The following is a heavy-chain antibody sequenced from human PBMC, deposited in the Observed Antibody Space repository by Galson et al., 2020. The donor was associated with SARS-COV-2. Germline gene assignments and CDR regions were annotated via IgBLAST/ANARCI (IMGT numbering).Heavy chain of an antibody. Sequence: TGGSLRLSCAASGFTFSSYGMHWVRQAPGKGLEWVAVISYDGSNKYYADSVKGRFTISRDNSKNTLYLQMNSLRADDTAVYYCAKDANSRRHFRGWIYYYYGMDVWGQGTTVT. D-gene: IGHD6-19*01. CDR1: GFTFSSYG. J-gene: IGHJ6*02. CDR3: AKDANSRRHFRGWIYYYYGMDV. CDR2: ISYDGSNK. V-gene: IGHV3-30*18.